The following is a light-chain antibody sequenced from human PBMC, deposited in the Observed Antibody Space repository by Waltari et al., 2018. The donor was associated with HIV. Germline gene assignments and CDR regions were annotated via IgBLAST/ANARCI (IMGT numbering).Light chain of an antibody. V-gene: IGKV1-27*01. CDR2: AAS. Sequence: DMQITHSPSSLSASVRDRVTITCRPSQGINNYLAWYQQKPGKVPNLLIYAASSLHSGVPARFSGNGSGTDFTLTISSLQPEDVATYYCQKYNTVPLTFGGGTKVEIK. J-gene: IGKJ4*01. CDR1: QGINNY. CDR3: QKYNTVPLT.